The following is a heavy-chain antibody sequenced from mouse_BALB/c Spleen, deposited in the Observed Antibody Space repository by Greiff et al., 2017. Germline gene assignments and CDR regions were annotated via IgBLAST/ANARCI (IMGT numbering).Heavy chain of an antibody. J-gene: IGHJ1*01. CDR3: TRGDYDGYFDV. Sequence: VQLKQSGGGLVKPGGSLKLSCAASGFTFSSYTMSWVRQTPEKRLEWVATISSGGSYTYYPDSVKGRFTISRDNAKNTLYLQMSSLKSEDTAMYYCTRGDYDGYFDVWGAGTTVTVSS. CDR1: GFTFSSYT. V-gene: IGHV5-6-4*01. CDR2: ISSGGSYT. D-gene: IGHD2-4*01.